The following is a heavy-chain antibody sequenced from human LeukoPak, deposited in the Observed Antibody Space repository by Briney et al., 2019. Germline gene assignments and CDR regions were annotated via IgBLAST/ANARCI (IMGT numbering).Heavy chain of an antibody. J-gene: IGHJ6*03. CDR2: INHSGST. V-gene: IGHV4-34*01. D-gene: IGHD3-16*01. CDR1: GGSFSGYY. CDR3: ARGNRGVMLYYYYMDV. Sequence: SQTLSLTCAVYGGSFSGYYWSWIRQPPGKGLEWIGEINHSGSTNYNPSLKSRVTISVDTSKNQFSLKLSSVTAADTAVYYCARGNRGVMLYYYYMDVWGKGTTVTVSS.